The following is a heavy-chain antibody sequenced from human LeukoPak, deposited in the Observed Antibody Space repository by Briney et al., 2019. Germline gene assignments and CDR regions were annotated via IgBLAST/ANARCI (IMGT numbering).Heavy chain of an antibody. CDR2: IYYSGST. CDR3: ARDGYSSSWDLDAFDI. J-gene: IGHJ3*02. CDR1: GGSISSYY. Sequence: SETLSLTCSVSGGSISSYYWSWIRQPPGKGLEWIGYIYYSGSTNYNPSLKSRVTISVDTSKNQFSLKLSSVTAADTAVYYCARDGYSSSWDLDAFDIWGQGTMVTVSS. V-gene: IGHV4-59*01. D-gene: IGHD6-13*01.